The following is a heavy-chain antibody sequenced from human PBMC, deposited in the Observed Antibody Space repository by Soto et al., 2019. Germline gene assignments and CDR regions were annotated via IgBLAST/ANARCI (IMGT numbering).Heavy chain of an antibody. J-gene: IGHJ6*02. Sequence: GESLKISCKGSQYNFMNFWVGWVRQMPGKGLEWMGIIFPADSDTRFSPSFQGRVTMSVDKSTYTAYLQWSSLEASDTAIYYCQDPLTSAMEVWGQGTPVTVSS. CDR1: QYNFMNFW. D-gene: IGHD4-4*01. V-gene: IGHV5-51*01. CDR3: QDPLTSAMEV. CDR2: IFPADSDT.